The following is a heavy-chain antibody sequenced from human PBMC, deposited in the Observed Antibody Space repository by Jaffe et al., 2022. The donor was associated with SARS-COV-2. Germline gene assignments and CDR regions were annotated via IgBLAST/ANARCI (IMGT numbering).Heavy chain of an antibody. V-gene: IGHV4-59*01. CDR2: IYYSGST. J-gene: IGHJ4*02. CDR1: GGSISSYY. D-gene: IGHD6-19*01. Sequence: QVQLQESGPGLVKPSETLSLTCTVSGGSISSYYWSWIRQPPGKGLEWIGYIYYSGSTNYNPSLKSRVTISVDTSKNQFSLKLSSVTAADTAVYYCARAQFPGIAVAGTGGFDYWGQGTLVTVSS. CDR3: ARAQFPGIAVAGTGGFDY.